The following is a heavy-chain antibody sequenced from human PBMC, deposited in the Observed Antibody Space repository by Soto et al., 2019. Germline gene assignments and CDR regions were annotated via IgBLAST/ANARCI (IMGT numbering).Heavy chain of an antibody. CDR3: ARSSDNIGYYRFAFDI. D-gene: IGHD3-22*01. V-gene: IGHV5-51*01. J-gene: IGHJ3*02. CDR2: IYPGDSDT. Sequence: RGESLKISCNGSGYSFTSYWICWVRQMPWKGLEWMGSIYPGDSDTRYSPSFQGQVTISADKSISTAYLQWSSLKASDIAIYYCARSSDNIGYYRFAFDIWGQGTMVTVSS. CDR1: GYSFTSYW.